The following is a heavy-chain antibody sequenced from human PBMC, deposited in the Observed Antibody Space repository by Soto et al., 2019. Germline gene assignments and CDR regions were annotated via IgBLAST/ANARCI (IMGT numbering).Heavy chain of an antibody. D-gene: IGHD2-21*02. CDR3: ARAYEGDDFDY. V-gene: IGHV3-30-3*01. Sequence: QVQLVESGGGVVQPGRSLRLSCAASGFTFSSYAMHWVRQAPGKGLEWVAVISYDGSNKYYADSVKGRFTISRDNSKNTLYLQMNSMRAEDTAVYDCARAYEGDDFDYWGQGTLVTVSS. J-gene: IGHJ4*02. CDR2: ISYDGSNK. CDR1: GFTFSSYA.